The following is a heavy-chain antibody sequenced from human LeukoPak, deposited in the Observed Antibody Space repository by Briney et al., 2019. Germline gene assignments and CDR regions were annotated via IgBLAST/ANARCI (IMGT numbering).Heavy chain of an antibody. CDR3: ARHIRGAVAGTVDS. Sequence: PSETLSLTCTVSGGSISSGGYYWSWIRQHPGKGLEWIGYIYYSGSTYYNPSLKSRVTISVDTSKNQFSLKLSSVTAADTAVYYCARHIRGAVAGTVDSWGQGTLVTVSS. CDR2: IYYSGST. V-gene: IGHV4-31*03. CDR1: GGSISSGGYY. D-gene: IGHD6-19*01. J-gene: IGHJ4*02.